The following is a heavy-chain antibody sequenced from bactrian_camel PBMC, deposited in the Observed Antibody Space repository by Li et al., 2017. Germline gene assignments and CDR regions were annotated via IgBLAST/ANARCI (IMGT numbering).Heavy chain of an antibody. Sequence: HVQLVESGGGTVQAGGSLRLTCTTADRLHDDFCWGWFRQAPGKEREGVATIDSAGGTNYADSVVGRFTVSRDNVKNILYLQMDKLTPDDTATYYCAADQPESEYGANCQPEYEYVHWGHGTQVTVS. D-gene: IGHD6*01. V-gene: IGHV3S53*01. CDR2: IDSAGGT. CDR1: DRLHDDF. J-gene: IGHJ4*01. CDR3: AADQPESEYGANCQPEYEYVH.